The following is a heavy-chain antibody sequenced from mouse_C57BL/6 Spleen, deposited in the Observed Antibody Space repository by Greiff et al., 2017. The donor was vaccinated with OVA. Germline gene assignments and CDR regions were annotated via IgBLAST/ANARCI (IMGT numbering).Heavy chain of an antibody. CDR3: ARSGDDYAMDY. CDR2: INPGSGGT. D-gene: IGHD3-1*01. V-gene: IGHV1-54*01. J-gene: IGHJ4*01. Sequence: VKLMESGAELVRPGTSVKVSCKASGYAFTNYLIEWVKQRPGQGLEWIGVINPGSGGTNYNEKFKGKATLTADKSSSTAYMQLSSLTSEDSAVYFCARSGDDYAMDYWGQGTSVTVSS. CDR1: GYAFTNYL.